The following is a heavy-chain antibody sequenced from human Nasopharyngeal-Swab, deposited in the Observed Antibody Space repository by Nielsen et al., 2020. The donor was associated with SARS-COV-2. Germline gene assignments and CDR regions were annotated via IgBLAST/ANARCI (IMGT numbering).Heavy chain of an antibody. V-gene: IGHV3-53*01. CDR3: ARGISSLLY. CDR2: IYSGGST. D-gene: IGHD6-6*01. Sequence: WISQPPGKGLEWVSVIYSGGSTYYADSVKGRFTISRDNSKNTLYLQMNGLRAEDTAVYYCARGISSLLYWGQGTLVTVSS. J-gene: IGHJ4*02.